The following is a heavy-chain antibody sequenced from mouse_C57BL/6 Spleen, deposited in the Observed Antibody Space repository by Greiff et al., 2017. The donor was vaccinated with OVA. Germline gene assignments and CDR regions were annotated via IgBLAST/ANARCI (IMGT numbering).Heavy chain of an antibody. V-gene: IGHV5-4*01. J-gene: IGHJ1*03. D-gene: IGHD1-1*01. CDR3: ARDGDGSSYGWYFDV. Sequence: EVQLVESGGGLVKPGGSLKLSCAASGFTFSSYAMSWVRQTPEKRLEWVATISDGGSYTYYPDNVKGRFTISRDNAKNNLYLQMSHLKSEDTAMYYCARDGDGSSYGWYFDVWGTGTTVTVSS. CDR2: ISDGGSYT. CDR1: GFTFSSYA.